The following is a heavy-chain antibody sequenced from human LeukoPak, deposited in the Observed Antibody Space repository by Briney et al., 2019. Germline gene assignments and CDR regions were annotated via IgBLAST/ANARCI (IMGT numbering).Heavy chain of an antibody. CDR2: ISSSGSTI. D-gene: IGHD3-22*01. Sequence: GGSLRLSCAASGFTFSDYYMSSIRQAPGKGLEWVSYISSSGSTIYYADSVKGRFTISRDNAKNSLYLQMNSLRAEDTAVYYCARDPKWLLPLDYWGQGTLVTVSS. CDR1: GFTFSDYY. J-gene: IGHJ4*02. CDR3: ARDPKWLLPLDY. V-gene: IGHV3-11*01.